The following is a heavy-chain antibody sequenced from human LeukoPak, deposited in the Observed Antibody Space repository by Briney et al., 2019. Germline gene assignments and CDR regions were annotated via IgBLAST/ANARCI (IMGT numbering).Heavy chain of an antibody. Sequence: GGSLRLSCAASGFTFSSYWMSWVRQAPGKGLEWVANIKQDGSEKYYVDSVKGRFTISRDNAKNSLYLQMNSLRAEDTAVYYCARAYCSSTSCPLGSWGKGTLVTVSS. J-gene: IGHJ4*02. CDR1: GFTFSSYW. D-gene: IGHD2-2*01. V-gene: IGHV3-7*01. CDR3: ARAYCSSTSCPLGS. CDR2: IKQDGSEK.